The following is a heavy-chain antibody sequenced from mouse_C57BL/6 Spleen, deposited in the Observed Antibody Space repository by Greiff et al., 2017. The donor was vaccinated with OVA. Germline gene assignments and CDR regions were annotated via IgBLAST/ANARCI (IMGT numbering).Heavy chain of an antibody. J-gene: IGHJ3*01. Sequence: LVKPGASVKLSCKASGYTFTEYTIHWVKQRSGQGLEWLGWFYPGSGSIKYNEKFKDKATLTADKSSSTVYMELSRLTSEDSAVYFCARHEDKSSYIAGFAYWGQGTLVTVSA. D-gene: IGHD1-1*01. CDR3: ARHEDKSSYIAGFAY. V-gene: IGHV1-62-2*01. CDR1: GYTFTEYT. CDR2: FYPGSGSI.